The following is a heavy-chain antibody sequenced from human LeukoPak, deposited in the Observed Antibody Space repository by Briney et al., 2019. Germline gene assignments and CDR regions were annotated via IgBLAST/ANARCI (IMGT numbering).Heavy chain of an antibody. CDR3: ARGGSLSSNWNDNWFDP. J-gene: IGHJ5*02. D-gene: IGHD1-1*01. V-gene: IGHV1-46*01. Sequence: GASVKVSCKASGYTFTSYYMHWVRQAPGQGLEWMGIINPSGGSTSYAQKFQGRVTMTRDTSTSTVYMELSSLRSEDTAVYYCARGGSLSSNWNDNWFDPWGQGTLVTVSS. CDR1: GYTFTSYY. CDR2: INPSGGST.